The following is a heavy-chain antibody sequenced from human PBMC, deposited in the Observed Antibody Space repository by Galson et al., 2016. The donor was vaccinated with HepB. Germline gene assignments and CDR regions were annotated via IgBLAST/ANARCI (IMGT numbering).Heavy chain of an antibody. CDR3: AKDRWRDYYYAMDV. CDR2: ISYDGSNE. CDR1: GFMFNNYA. Sequence: SLRLSCAASGFMFNNYAMYWVRQAPGKGLDWVAVISYDGSNEYYADSVRGRFTISRDRSKSTLYLQMNSLRAEDTAVYYCAKDRWRDYYYAMDVWGRGTTVTVSS. V-gene: IGHV3-30*18. J-gene: IGHJ6*02. D-gene: IGHD5-24*01.